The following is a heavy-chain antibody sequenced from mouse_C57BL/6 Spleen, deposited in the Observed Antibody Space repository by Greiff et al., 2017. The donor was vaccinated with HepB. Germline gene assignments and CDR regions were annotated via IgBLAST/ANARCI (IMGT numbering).Heavy chain of an antibody. Sequence: VMLVESGAKLARPGASVKLSCKASGYTFTSYGISWVKQRTGQGLEWIGEIYPRSGNTYYNEKFKGKATLTADKSSSTAYMELRSLTSEDSAVYFCARAYSLYYAMDYWGQGTSVTVSS. CDR1: GYTFTSYG. V-gene: IGHV1-81*01. D-gene: IGHD2-10*01. CDR2: IYPRSGNT. J-gene: IGHJ4*01. CDR3: ARAYSLYYAMDY.